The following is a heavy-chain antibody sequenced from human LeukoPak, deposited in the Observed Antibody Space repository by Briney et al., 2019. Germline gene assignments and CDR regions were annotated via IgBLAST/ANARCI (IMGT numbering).Heavy chain of an antibody. V-gene: IGHV7-4-1*02. CDR2: INTNTGNP. J-gene: IGHJ3*02. Sequence: SVKVSCKAYGYTFTSYAMKWVRQAPGQRLEWMGWINTNTGNPTYAQGFTGRFVFSLDTSVSTAYLQISSLKAEDTAVYYCARAIQLWLFGSFDIRGQGTMVTVSS. D-gene: IGHD5-18*01. CDR3: ARAIQLWLFGSFDI. CDR1: GYTFTSYA.